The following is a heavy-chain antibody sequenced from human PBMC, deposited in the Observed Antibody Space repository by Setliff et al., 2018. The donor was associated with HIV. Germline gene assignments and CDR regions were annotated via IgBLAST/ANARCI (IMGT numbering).Heavy chain of an antibody. CDR2: FHSSGST. Sequence: PSETLSLTCSVSGASISSSNYFWGWIRQPPGKGLEWIGSFHSSGSTSYNPSLRSRVTLSVDTSKNQFSLKLSSVTAADTAVYYCARDSRWLQFPYFDSWGQGTPVTVSS. V-gene: IGHV4-39*02. CDR3: ARDSRWLQFPYFDS. CDR1: GASISSSNYF. J-gene: IGHJ4*01. D-gene: IGHD5-12*01.